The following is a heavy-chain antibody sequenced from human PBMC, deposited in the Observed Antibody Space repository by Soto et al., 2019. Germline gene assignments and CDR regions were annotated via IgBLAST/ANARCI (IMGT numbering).Heavy chain of an antibody. V-gene: IGHV4-30-2*01. J-gene: IGHJ5*02. CDR2: MYHSGST. Sequence: PSETLSLTCAVSGGSISSGGYSWSCIRQPPGKGLEWIGYMYHSGSTYYNPSLKSRVTISVDTSKNQFSLKLSSVTAADTAVYYCARSVFPWGQGTLVTV. CDR3: ARSVFP. CDR1: GGSISSGGYS.